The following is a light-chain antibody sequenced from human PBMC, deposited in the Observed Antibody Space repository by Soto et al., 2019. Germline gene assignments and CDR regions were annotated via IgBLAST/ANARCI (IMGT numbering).Light chain of an antibody. Sequence: QSVLTQPPSVSGAPGQRVTISCTRSSSNIGAGYDVHWYQQLPGTAPKLLIYGNSNRPSGVPDRFSGSKSGTSASLAITGLQAEDEADYYCQSYDSSLSGRYVFGTGTKVTVL. J-gene: IGLJ1*01. CDR1: SSNIGAGYD. CDR3: QSYDSSLSGRYV. CDR2: GNS. V-gene: IGLV1-40*01.